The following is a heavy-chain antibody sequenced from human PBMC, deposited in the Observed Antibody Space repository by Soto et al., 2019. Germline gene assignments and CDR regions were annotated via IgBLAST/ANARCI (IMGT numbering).Heavy chain of an antibody. CDR1: GYTFTSYA. V-gene: IGHV1-3*01. CDR2: INAGNGNT. J-gene: IGHJ4*02. CDR3: ARNPLAALNPSAFDY. Sequence: ASVQVSCKASGYTFTSYAMHWVRQAPGQRLEWMGWINAGNGNTKYSQNFQGRVPITRDTSASTAYMELSSLRSEDTVVYYCARNPLAALNPSAFDYWGQGTLVTVSS. D-gene: IGHD2-15*01.